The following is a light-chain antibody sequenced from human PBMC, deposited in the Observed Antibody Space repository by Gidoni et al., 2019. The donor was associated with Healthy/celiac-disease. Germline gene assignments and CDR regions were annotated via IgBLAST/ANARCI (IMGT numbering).Light chain of an antibody. CDR1: QSVLYSSNNKNY. V-gene: IGKV4-1*01. CDR3: QQYYSTRT. Sequence: DMVMTQSPDPLAVSLGERATINCKSSQSVLYSSNNKNYLAWYQQKPGQPPKLLIYWASTRESGVPDRFSGSGSGTDFTLTISSLQAEDVAVYYCQQYYSTRTFGQGTKLEIK. J-gene: IGKJ2*01. CDR2: WAS.